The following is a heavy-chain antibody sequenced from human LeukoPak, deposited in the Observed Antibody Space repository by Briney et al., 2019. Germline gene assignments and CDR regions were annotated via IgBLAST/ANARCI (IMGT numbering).Heavy chain of an antibody. J-gene: IGHJ3*02. CDR1: GGTFSSYA. D-gene: IGHD1-7*01. V-gene: IGHV1-69*05. CDR3: ARVDLRPGTPPPMGAFDI. Sequence: SVKVSCKASGGTFSSYAISWVRPAPAQGIEWMGGVIPSFGTTNYAQKFQGRVTITTDESTSTAYMELSSLRSEDTAVYYCARVDLRPGTPPPMGAFDIWGQGTMVTVSS. CDR2: VIPSFGTT.